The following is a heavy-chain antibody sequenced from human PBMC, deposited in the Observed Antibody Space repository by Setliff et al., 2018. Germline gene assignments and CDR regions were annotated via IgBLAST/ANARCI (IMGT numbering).Heavy chain of an antibody. J-gene: IGHJ4*02. CDR1: GGTFSDYY. V-gene: IGHV4-34*01. CDR2: INHRGST. CDR3: ARGRNIAARLLDS. Sequence: SETLSLTCAAYGGTFSDYYWTWIRQPPGKGLEWIGEINHRGSTNYNPSLKSRATISIDTSKDQFSLKLISMSAADTAVYLCARGRNIAARLLDSWGQGALVTVSS. D-gene: IGHD6-6*01.